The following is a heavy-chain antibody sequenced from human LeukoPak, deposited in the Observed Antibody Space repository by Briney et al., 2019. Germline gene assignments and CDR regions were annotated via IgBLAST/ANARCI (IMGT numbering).Heavy chain of an antibody. V-gene: IGHV1-18*01. CDR2: ISAYNGNT. J-gene: IGHJ5*02. Sequence: GASEKLSCTSTGYTFSSYGISWVRHAPGHGLEWMGWISAYNGNTNYAQKLQGRVTMTTDTSTSTAYMELRSLRSDDTAVYYCARDWENCSGGSCYAAYNWFDPWGRGTLVTVSS. CDR3: ARDWENCSGGSCYAAYNWFDP. CDR1: GYTFSSYG. D-gene: IGHD2-15*01.